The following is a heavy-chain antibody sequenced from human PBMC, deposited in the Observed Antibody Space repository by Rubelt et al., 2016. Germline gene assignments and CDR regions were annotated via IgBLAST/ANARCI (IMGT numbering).Heavy chain of an antibody. CDR3: AKDDSSGYYYVRYFDY. D-gene: IGHD3-22*01. CDR2: IRGSGGST. J-gene: IGHJ4*02. Sequence: GQGLEWVSAIRGSGGSTYYADSVKGRFTISRDNAKNSLYLQMNSLRAEDTAVYYCAKDDSSGYYYVRYFDYWGQGTLVTVSS. V-gene: IGHV3-23*01.